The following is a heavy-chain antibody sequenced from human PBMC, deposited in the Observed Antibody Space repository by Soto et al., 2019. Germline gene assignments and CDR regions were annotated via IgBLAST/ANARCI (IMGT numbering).Heavy chain of an antibody. Sequence: SETLSLTCTVSGGSISSYYWSWIRQPPGKGLEWIGYIYYSGSTNYNPSLKSRVTISVDTSKNQFSLKLSSVTAADTAVYYCARGGGGWYIHYYYYYGMDVWGQGTTVTVSS. CDR3: ARGGGGWYIHYYYYYGMDV. V-gene: IGHV4-59*01. CDR2: IYYSGST. D-gene: IGHD6-19*01. J-gene: IGHJ6*02. CDR1: GGSISSYY.